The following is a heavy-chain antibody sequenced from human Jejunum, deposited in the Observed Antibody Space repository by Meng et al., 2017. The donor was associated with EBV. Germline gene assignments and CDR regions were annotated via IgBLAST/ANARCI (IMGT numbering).Heavy chain of an antibody. D-gene: IGHD3-16*02. CDR1: RGSFSGYY. V-gene: IGHV4-34*02. J-gene: IGHJ4*02. Sequence: LQQWRSGLLKPSPTLSLTCAVYRGSFSGYYWSWIRQHPGKGLEWIGEINHSGSTNYNPSLRSRVTISVETSKNQFSLRLNSVTAADTAVYYCARVAFSYTTRSLDSWGQGTLVTVSS. CDR2: INHSGST. CDR3: ARVAFSYTTRSLDS.